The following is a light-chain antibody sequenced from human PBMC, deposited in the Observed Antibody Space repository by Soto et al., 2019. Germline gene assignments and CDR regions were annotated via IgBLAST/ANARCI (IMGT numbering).Light chain of an antibody. J-gene: IGKJ4*01. CDR1: QSVSSY. CDR3: QQRSNWL. Sequence: EIVLTQSPATLSLSPGERATLSCRASQSVSSYSAWYQQKPGQAPRLLIYDASNRATGIPARFSGSGSGTDFTLTISSLEPEDFAVYYCQQRSNWLFGGGTKVEIK. CDR2: DAS. V-gene: IGKV3-11*01.